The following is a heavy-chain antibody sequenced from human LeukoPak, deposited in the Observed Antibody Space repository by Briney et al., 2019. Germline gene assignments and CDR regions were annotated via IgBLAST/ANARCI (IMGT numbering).Heavy chain of an antibody. D-gene: IGHD6-13*01. CDR1: GYTFTGHY. Sequence: ASVKVSCKASGYTFTGHYMHWVRQAPGQGLEWMGWINPKSGGTNYAQKFQGRVTMTRDTSISTAYMELSRLSSDDTAVYYCARDRAIGSSWYVRWFDPWGQGTLVTVSS. CDR3: ARDRAIGSSWYVRWFDP. V-gene: IGHV1-2*02. J-gene: IGHJ5*02. CDR2: INPKSGGT.